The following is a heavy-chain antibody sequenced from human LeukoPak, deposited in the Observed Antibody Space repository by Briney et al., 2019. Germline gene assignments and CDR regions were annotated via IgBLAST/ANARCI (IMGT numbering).Heavy chain of an antibody. J-gene: IGHJ5*02. CDR1: GFTFSSYA. CDR3: AKVAEKSLTTVDKGWFDP. V-gene: IGHV3-23*01. D-gene: IGHD4-11*01. Sequence: GGSLRLSCAASGFTFSSYAMSWVRQDPGKGLEWVSAISGSGRSTYYADSVKGRFTISRDNSKDTLFLQMDSLRDDDTALYYCAKVAEKSLTTVDKGWFDPWGQGTLVTVSS. CDR2: ISGSGRST.